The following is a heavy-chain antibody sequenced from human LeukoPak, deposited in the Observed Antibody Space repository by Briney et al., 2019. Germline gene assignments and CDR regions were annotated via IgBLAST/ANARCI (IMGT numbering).Heavy chain of an antibody. CDR3: ARLRLPLSVTTPRINWYFDL. Sequence: PSETLSLTCAVYGGSFSGYYWSWLRQPPGKGLEWIGEMHHSGSTNYNPSLKSRVTISVDTSKNQFSLKLSSVTAADTAVYYCARLRLPLSVTTPRINWYFDLWGRGTLVTVSS. CDR1: GGSFSGYY. J-gene: IGHJ2*01. CDR2: MHHSGST. D-gene: IGHD4-17*01. V-gene: IGHV4-34*01.